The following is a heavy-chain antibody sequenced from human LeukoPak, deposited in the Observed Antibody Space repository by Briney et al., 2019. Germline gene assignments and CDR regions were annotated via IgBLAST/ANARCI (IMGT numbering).Heavy chain of an antibody. CDR2: ISYDGNNK. J-gene: IGHJ4*02. CDR3: ARGVVVPAAIDY. Sequence: GGSLRLSCAASGFTFSSYGMHWVRQAPGKGLEWMAVISYDGNNKYYADSVKGRFTISRDNSKNTLYLQMNSLRAEDTAVYYCARGVVVPAAIDYWGQGTLVTVSS. D-gene: IGHD2-2*01. V-gene: IGHV3-30*03. CDR1: GFTFSSYG.